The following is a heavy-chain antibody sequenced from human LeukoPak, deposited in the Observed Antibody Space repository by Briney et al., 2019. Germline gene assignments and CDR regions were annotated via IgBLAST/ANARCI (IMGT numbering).Heavy chain of an antibody. CDR3: ARDWWWHSGDWFDS. CDR1: GGSISSGDYY. Sequence: PSQTLSLTCTVSGGSISSGDYYWSWIRQPPGKGLEWIGYIYYSGSTYYNPSLKSRVTISVDTSKNQFSLKLSSVTAADTAVYYCARDWWWHSGDWFDSWGQGTLVTVSS. CDR2: IYYSGST. D-gene: IGHD2-21*01. V-gene: IGHV4-30-4*01. J-gene: IGHJ5*01.